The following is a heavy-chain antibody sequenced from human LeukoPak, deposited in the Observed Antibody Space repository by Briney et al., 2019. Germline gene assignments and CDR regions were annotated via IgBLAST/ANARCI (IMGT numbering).Heavy chain of an antibody. J-gene: IGHJ4*02. Sequence: GASVKVSCKASGYTFTSYDINWVRQATGQGLEWMGWMNPNSGNTGYAQKFQGRVTITTDESTSTAYMELSSLRSEDTAVYYCARVPYYYDSSGYYYFDYWGQGTLVTVSS. D-gene: IGHD3-22*01. CDR3: ARVPYYYDSSGYYYFDY. CDR1: GYTFTSYD. CDR2: MNPNSGNT. V-gene: IGHV1-8*01.